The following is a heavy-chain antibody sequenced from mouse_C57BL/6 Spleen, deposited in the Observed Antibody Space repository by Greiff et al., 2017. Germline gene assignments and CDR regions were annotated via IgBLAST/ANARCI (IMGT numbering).Heavy chain of an antibody. V-gene: IGHV1-72*01. D-gene: IGHD3-2*02. CDR2: IDPNSGGT. CDR1: GYTFTSYW. CDR3: AREGKDSSGYSFAY. Sequence: QVQLKQPGAELVKPGASVKLSCKASGYTFTSYWMHWVKQRPGRGLEWIGRIDPNSGGTKYNEKFKSKATLTVDKPSSTAYMQLSSLTSEDSAVYYCAREGKDSSGYSFAYWGQGTLVTVSA. J-gene: IGHJ3*01.